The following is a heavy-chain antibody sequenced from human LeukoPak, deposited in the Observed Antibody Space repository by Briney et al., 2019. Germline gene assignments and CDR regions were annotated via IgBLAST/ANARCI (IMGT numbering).Heavy chain of an antibody. CDR2: ISSSSSYI. J-gene: IGHJ4*02. CDR1: GFTFSSYS. CDR3: ARATLCSGGSCKLDY. Sequence: GGSLRLSCAASGFTFSSYSMNWVRQAPGKGLEWASSISSSSSYIYYADSVKGRFTISRDNAKSSLYLQMNSLRAEDTAVYYCARATLCSGGSCKLDYWGQGTLVTVSS. D-gene: IGHD2-15*01. V-gene: IGHV3-21*01.